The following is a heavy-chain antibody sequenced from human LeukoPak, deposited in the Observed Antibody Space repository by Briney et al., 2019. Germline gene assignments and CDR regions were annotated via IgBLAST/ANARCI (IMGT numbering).Heavy chain of an antibody. CDR2: ISYDGSNK. Sequence: GRSLRLSCAASGFTFSRYAMHWVRQAPGKGLEWVAVISYDGSNKYYADSVKGRFTISRDNSKNTLYLQMNSLRAEDTAVYYCARVKLRWLQFDAFDIWGQGTMVTVSS. J-gene: IGHJ3*02. CDR1: GFTFSRYA. CDR3: ARVKLRWLQFDAFDI. D-gene: IGHD5-24*01. V-gene: IGHV3-30-3*01.